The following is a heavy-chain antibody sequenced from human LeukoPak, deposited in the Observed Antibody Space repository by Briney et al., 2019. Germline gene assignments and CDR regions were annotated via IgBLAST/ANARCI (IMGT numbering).Heavy chain of an antibody. CDR2: IYASGST. V-gene: IGHV4-4*07. CDR1: GGSINSYY. CDR3: ARHGDYYGSGSRY. Sequence: SETLSLTCTVSGGSINSYYWSWLRQPAERGLEWIGRIYASGSTTYNPSLRSRVAISMDTSKNQFSLKLSSVTAADTAVYYCARHGDYYGSGSRYWGQGTLVTVSS. D-gene: IGHD3-10*01. J-gene: IGHJ4*02.